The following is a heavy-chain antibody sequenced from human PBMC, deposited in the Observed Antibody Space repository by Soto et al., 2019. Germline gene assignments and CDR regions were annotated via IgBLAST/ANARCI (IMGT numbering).Heavy chain of an antibody. J-gene: IGHJ5*02. Sequence: QVQLQESGPGLVKPSQTLSLTCTVSGGSISSGGYYWSWIRQHPGKGLEWIGYIYYSGSNYYNPSLKGRVTISVDTSKNQFSLKLSSVTAADTAVYYCARDHYYGSGSYWNWFDPWGQGTLVTVSS. CDR2: IYYSGSN. CDR1: GGSISSGGYY. CDR3: ARDHYYGSGSYWNWFDP. V-gene: IGHV4-31*03. D-gene: IGHD3-10*01.